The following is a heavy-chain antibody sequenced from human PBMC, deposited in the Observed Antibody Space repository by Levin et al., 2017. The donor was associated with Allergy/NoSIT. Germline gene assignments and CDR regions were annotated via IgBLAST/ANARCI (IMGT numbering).Heavy chain of an antibody. CDR2: IKQDGSEK. Sequence: LSLTCVGSGFTFSSYWMSWVRQAPGKGLEWVANIKQDGSEKYYVDSVKGRFTISRDNAKNSLYLQMNSLRAEDTAVYYCARNVYSRFDPWGQGTLVAVSS. CDR1: GFTFSSYW. J-gene: IGHJ5*02. CDR3: ARNVYSRFDP. V-gene: IGHV3-7*03. D-gene: IGHD4-11*01.